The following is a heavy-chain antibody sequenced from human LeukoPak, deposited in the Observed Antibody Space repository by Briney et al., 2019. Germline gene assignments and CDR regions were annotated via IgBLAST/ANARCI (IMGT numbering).Heavy chain of an antibody. CDR2: IKQDGSEK. CDR1: GFTFSSYW. V-gene: IGHV3-7*01. CDR3: ARDLMVRGTTSGYYYYGMDV. Sequence: AGGSLRLSCAASGFTFSSYWMSWVRQAPGKGLEWVANIKQDGSEKYYVDSVKGRFTISRDNAKNSLYLQMNSLRAEDTAVYYCARDLMVRGTTSGYYYYGMDVWGQGTTVTVPS. J-gene: IGHJ6*02. D-gene: IGHD3-10*01.